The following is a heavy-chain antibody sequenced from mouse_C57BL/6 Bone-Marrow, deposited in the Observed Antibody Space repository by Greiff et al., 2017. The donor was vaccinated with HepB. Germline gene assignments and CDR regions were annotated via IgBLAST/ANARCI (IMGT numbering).Heavy chain of an antibody. CDR1: GFTFSSYA. V-gene: IGHV5-4*01. D-gene: IGHD1-1*01. CDR2: ISDGGSYT. J-gene: IGHJ2*01. CDR3: ARDPPYGSSSDC. Sequence: EVQRVESGGGLVKPGGSLKLSCAASGFTFSSYAMSWVRQTPEKRLEWVATISDGGSYTYYPDNVKGRFTISRDNAKNNLYLQMSHLKSEDTAMYYCARDPPYGSSSDCWGQGTTLTVSS.